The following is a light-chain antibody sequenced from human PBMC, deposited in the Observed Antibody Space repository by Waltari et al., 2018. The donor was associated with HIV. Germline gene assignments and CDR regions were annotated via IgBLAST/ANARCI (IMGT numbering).Light chain of an antibody. V-gene: IGKV3-20*01. CDR2: GTS. J-gene: IGKJ1*01. CDR3: HQYGTSPRT. Sequence: EIVLTPSPGTLSLSPGERATLPCRASQSVSSSFLAWYQQKPGQAPRLLIYGTSNRATGIPDRFSGSESGTDFTLTINRLEPEDFAVYYCHQYGTSPRTFGQGTKVELK. CDR1: QSVSSSF.